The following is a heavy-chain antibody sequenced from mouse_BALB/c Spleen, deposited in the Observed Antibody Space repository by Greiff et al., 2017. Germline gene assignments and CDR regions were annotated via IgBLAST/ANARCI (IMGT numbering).Heavy chain of an antibody. CDR1: GFTFSSYG. Sequence: EVMLVESGGDLVKPGGSLKLSCAASGFTFSSYGMSWVRQTPDKRLEWVATISSGGSYTYYPDSVKGRFTISRDNAKNTLYLQMSSLKSEDTAMYYCARQTTVVPYYFDYWGQGTTLTVSS. CDR3: ARQTTVVPYYFDY. CDR2: ISSGGSYT. D-gene: IGHD1-1*01. J-gene: IGHJ2*01. V-gene: IGHV5-6*01.